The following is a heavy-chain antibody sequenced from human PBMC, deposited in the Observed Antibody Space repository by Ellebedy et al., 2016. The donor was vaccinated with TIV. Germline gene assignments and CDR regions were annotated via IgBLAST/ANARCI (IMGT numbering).Heavy chain of an antibody. D-gene: IGHD2-2*01. V-gene: IGHV1-2*02. J-gene: IGHJ4*02. CDR2: INPNSGGT. CDR3: ARGGDIVVVPAAPGY. Sequence: AASVKVSCKASGYTFTSYYMHWVRQAPGQGLEWMGWINPNSGGTNYAQKFQGRVTMTRDTSISTAYMELSRLRSDDTAVYYCARGGDIVVVPAAPGYWGQGTLVTVSS. CDR1: GYTFTSYY.